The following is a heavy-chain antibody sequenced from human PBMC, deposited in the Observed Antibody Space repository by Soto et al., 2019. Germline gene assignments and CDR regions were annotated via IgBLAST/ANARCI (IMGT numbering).Heavy chain of an antibody. D-gene: IGHD6-13*01. CDR3: ARLRGYSSSWSDYYYYGMDV. J-gene: IGHJ6*02. CDR2: IYHSGST. CDR1: GGSISSSNW. V-gene: IGHV4-4*02. Sequence: SETLSLTCAVSGGSISSSNWWSWVRQPPGKGMEWIGEIYHSGSTNYNPSLKSRVTISVDKSKNQFSLKLSSVTAADTAVYYCARLRGYSSSWSDYYYYGMDVWGQGTTVTVS.